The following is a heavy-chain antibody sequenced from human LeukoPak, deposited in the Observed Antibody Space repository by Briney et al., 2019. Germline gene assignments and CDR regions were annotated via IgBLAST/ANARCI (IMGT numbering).Heavy chain of an antibody. CDR3: ARGRAFDI. CDR2: INDGGST. Sequence: SETLSLTCAVYGGSFSGYDWSWIRQPAGKGLELIGEINDGGSTNYSPSLKSRVTISVDTSKNQFSLRPSSVTAADTAVYYCARGRAFDIWGQGTMVTVSS. J-gene: IGHJ3*02. CDR1: GGSFSGYD. V-gene: IGHV4-34*01.